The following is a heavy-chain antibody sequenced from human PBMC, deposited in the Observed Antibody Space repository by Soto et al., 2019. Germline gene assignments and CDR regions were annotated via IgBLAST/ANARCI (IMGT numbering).Heavy chain of an antibody. J-gene: IGHJ4*02. D-gene: IGHD5-12*01. Sequence: ASVKVSCKASGGTFSSYTISWVRQAPGQGLEWMGRIIPILGIANYAQKFKGRVTITADKSTSTAYMELSSLRSEDTAEYYYERGGGRRSKYGGYEKTFDYWGQGPLVPASS. V-gene: IGHV1-69*02. CDR2: IIPILGIA. CDR1: GGTFSSYT. CDR3: ERGGGRRSKYGGYEKTFDY.